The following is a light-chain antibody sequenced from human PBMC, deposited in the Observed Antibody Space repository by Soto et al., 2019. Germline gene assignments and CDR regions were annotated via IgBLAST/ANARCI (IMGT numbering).Light chain of an antibody. V-gene: IGKV3-20*01. Sequence: EIVLTQSPGTLSLSPGERVTLSCRASQSVSNNFLAWYQQKPGQAPRLLMYGASSRATGIPDRFSGSGSGTDFTLTISRLEPEDFAVYYCQQYGSSLYTFGQGTKLEIK. CDR2: GAS. J-gene: IGKJ2*01. CDR3: QQYGSSLYT. CDR1: QSVSNNF.